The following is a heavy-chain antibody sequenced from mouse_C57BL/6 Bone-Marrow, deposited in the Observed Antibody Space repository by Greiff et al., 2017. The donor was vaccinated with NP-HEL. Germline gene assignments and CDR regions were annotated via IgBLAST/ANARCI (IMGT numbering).Heavy chain of an antibody. J-gene: IGHJ1*03. V-gene: IGHV6-6*01. D-gene: IGHD1-1*01. CDR2: IRNKANNHAT. Sequence: EVKLVESGGGLVQPGGSMKLSCAASGFTFSDAWMDWVRQSPEKGLEWVAEIRNKANNHATYYAESVKGRFTISRDDSNSSVYLQMNSLRAEDTGMYYCTRPITTVVAGYFDVWGKGTTVTVSA. CDR1: GFTFSDAW. CDR3: TRPITTVVAGYFDV.